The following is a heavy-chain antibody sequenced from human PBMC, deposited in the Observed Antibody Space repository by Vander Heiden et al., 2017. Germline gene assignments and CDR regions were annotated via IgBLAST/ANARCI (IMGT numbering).Heavy chain of an antibody. CDR3: ARRFLEWSFHYGVDV. J-gene: IGHJ6*02. V-gene: IGHV1-69*01. D-gene: IGHD3-3*01. Sequence: QVQLVQSGAEVQKPRSSVKFSCMASGSTFRSYAMTWVRQAPGQGLEWMGGIIPIFGTTNYAQKFQDRVTITADESTTTAYMELSSLRSEDTAVYYCARRFLEWSFHYGVDVWGQGTTVTVSS. CDR1: GSTFRSYA. CDR2: IIPIFGTT.